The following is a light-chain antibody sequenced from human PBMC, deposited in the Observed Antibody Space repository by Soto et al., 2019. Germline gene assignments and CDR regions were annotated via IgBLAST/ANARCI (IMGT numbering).Light chain of an antibody. Sequence: QSVLTQPPSASGTPGQRVTISCSGSSSNIGSNTVSWYQQLPGTAPKLLIYSNNQRPSGVPDRFSGSKSGTSASLAISGLQSEDEADYYCAAWHDSLNGPVFGGGTKVTVL. CDR1: SSNIGSNT. CDR3: AAWHDSLNGPV. V-gene: IGLV1-44*01. J-gene: IGLJ3*02. CDR2: SNN.